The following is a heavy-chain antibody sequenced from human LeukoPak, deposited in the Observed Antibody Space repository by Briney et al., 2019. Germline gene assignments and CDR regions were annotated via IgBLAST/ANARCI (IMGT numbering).Heavy chain of an antibody. CDR2: IYYSGNT. V-gene: IGHV4-4*02. CDR3: ARDVRNAFDY. CDR1: GGSISSSYW. Sequence: SETLSLTCAISGGSISSSYWWSWVRQPPGNGLEWIGEIYYSGNTNYNPSLKSRVTISVDTSKNQFSLKLSSVTAADTAVYYCARDVRNAFDYWGQGTLVTVSS. D-gene: IGHD1-1*01. J-gene: IGHJ4*02.